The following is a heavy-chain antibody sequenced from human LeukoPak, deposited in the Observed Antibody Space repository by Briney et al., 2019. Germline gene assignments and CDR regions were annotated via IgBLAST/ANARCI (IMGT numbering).Heavy chain of an antibody. CDR2: ISSSSSYI. V-gene: IGHV3-21*01. J-gene: IGHJ3*02. D-gene: IGHD3-22*01. CDR1: GFTFSSYS. CDR3: ARVLPTVVTSLVEAFDI. Sequence: PGGSLRLSCAASGFTFSSYSMNWVRQAPGKGLEWGSSISSSSSYIYYADSVKGRFTISRDNAKNSLYLQMNSLRAEDTAVYYCARVLPTVVTSLVEAFDIWGQGTMVTVSS.